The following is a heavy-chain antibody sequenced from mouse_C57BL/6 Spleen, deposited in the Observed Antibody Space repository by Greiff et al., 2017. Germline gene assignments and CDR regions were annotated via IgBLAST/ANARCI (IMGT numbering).Heavy chain of an antibody. V-gene: IGHV1-52*01. CDR2: IDPSDSET. Sequence: QVQLQQPGAELVRPGSSVKLSCKASGYTFTSYWMHWVKQRPIQGLEWIGNIDPSDSETHYNQKFKDKATLTVDKSSSTAYMQLSSLTSEDSAVYYWAREGVTTVVDWYFDVWGTGTTVTVSS. J-gene: IGHJ1*03. CDR3: AREGVTTVVDWYFDV. D-gene: IGHD1-1*01. CDR1: GYTFTSYW.